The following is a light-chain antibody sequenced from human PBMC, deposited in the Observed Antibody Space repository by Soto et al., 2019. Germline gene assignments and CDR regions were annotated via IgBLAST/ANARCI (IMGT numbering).Light chain of an antibody. CDR1: QDISNY. Sequence: DIQMTQSPSSLSASVGDRVTITCRASQDISNYLVWLQQKPGKAPESLIYAISTLDSGVPSRFSGSGSGSYFTLTISGLQPEDFGTYFCQQYMAYPITFGQGTRLDIK. J-gene: IGKJ5*01. V-gene: IGKV1-16*01. CDR3: QQYMAYPIT. CDR2: AIS.